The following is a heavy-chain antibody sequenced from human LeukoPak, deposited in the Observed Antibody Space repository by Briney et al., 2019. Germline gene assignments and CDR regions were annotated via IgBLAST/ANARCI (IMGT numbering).Heavy chain of an antibody. Sequence: ASVKVSCKVSGYTLTELSMHWVRQAPGKGLEWMGGFDPEDGETIYAQKFQGRVTMTEDTSTDTAYMELSSLRSEDTAVYYCATDLSYMVRGVFDPWGQGTMVTVSS. CDR1: GYTLTELS. V-gene: IGHV1-24*01. CDR3: ATDLSYMVRGVFDP. D-gene: IGHD3-10*01. CDR2: FDPEDGET. J-gene: IGHJ5*02.